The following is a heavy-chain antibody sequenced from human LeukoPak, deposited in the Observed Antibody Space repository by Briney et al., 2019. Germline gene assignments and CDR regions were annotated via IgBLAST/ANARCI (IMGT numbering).Heavy chain of an antibody. V-gene: IGHV4-39*01. CDR2: IYYSGST. CDR3: ATPLTWLDAFDI. J-gene: IGHJ3*02. D-gene: IGHD3-10*01. Sequence: SETLSLTCTVSGGSISGSSYYWGWIRQPPGKGLEWIGSIYYSGSTYYNPSLKSRVTISVDTSKNQFSLKLSSVTAADTAVYYCATPLTWLDAFDIWGQGTMVTVSS. CDR1: GGSISGSSYY.